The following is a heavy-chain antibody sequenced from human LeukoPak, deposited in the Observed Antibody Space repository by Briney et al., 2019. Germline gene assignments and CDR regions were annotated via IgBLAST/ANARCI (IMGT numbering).Heavy chain of an antibody. CDR1: GGSFSGYY. CDR3: ARENYYNTSGVTDY. J-gene: IGHJ4*02. CDR2: IYYSGSA. V-gene: IGHV4-59*12. D-gene: IGHD3-22*01. Sequence: PSETLSLTCTVYGGSFSGYYWSWIRQPPGKGLEWIGSIYYSGSAYYNPSLTGRVTISIDTSKKQFSLKLSSVTAADTAVYYCARENYYNTSGVTDYWGQGTLVTVSS.